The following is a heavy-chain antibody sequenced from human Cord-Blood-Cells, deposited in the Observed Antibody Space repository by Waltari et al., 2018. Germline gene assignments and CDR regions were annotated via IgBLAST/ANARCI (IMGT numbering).Heavy chain of an antibody. J-gene: IGHJ3*02. CDR2: IYSGGST. CDR3: VSPAFDI. Sequence: EVQLVESGGGLIQPGGSLRLSCAASGFTVSSNYMGWVRQAPGKGRGWFSVIYSGGSTYYADSGKGRFTISRDNSKNTLYLQMNSLRAEDTAVYYCVSPAFDIWGQGTMVTVSS. CDR1: GFTVSSNY. V-gene: IGHV3-53*01.